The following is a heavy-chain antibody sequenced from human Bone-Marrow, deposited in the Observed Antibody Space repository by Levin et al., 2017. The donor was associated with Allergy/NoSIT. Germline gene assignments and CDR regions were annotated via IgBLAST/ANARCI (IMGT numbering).Heavy chain of an antibody. Sequence: GSLRLSCAASGFSVSGNYMSWVRQAPGKGLEWVSVIYSGGDTKYTESVKGRFSISRDTSKNTLYLQMNSLRVEDTAVYYCAKCSGWYGKGYFDLWGRGTLVTVSS. CDR2: IYSGGDT. D-gene: IGHD6-19*01. V-gene: IGHV3-53*01. CDR1: GFSVSGNY. CDR3: AKCSGWYGKGYFDL. J-gene: IGHJ2*01.